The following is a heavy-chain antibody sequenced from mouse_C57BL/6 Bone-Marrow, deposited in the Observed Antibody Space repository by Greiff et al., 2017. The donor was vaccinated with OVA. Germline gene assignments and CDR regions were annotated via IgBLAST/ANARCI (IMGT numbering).Heavy chain of an antibody. CDR1: GFTFSDYY. CDR3: AIQITTVLSRAMDY. V-gene: IGHV5-12*01. J-gene: IGHJ4*01. Sequence: EVQVVESGGGLVQPGGSLELSCAASGFTFSDYYMYWVRQTPEKRLEWVAYISTGGGSTYYPATVKGRFTISRDNAKNTLYLQMSRLKSEYTARYYGAIQITTVLSRAMDYWGQGTSVTVSS. CDR2: ISTGGGST. D-gene: IGHD1-1*01.